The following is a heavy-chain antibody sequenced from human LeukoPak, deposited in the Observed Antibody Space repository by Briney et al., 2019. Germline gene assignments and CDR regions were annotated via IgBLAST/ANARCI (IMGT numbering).Heavy chain of an antibody. Sequence: PSETLSLTCTVSGGSISSGSYYWNWIRQPAGKGLEWIGRIYSSGSTNYNPCLKSRVTISVDTSKNQFSLKLSSVTAADTAVYYCARGGRWLQLVDYWGQGTLVTVSS. J-gene: IGHJ4*02. V-gene: IGHV4-61*02. D-gene: IGHD5-24*01. CDR1: GGSISSGSYY. CDR2: IYSSGST. CDR3: ARGGRWLQLVDY.